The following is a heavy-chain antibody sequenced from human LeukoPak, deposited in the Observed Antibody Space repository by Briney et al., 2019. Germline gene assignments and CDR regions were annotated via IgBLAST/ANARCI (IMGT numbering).Heavy chain of an antibody. CDR2: IYHAGST. J-gene: IGHJ6*02. CDR3: ARVGGSYSYGMDV. CDR1: GGSISSSNW. V-gene: IGHV4-4*02. Sequence: SETLSLTCAVSGGSISSSNWWNWVRQPPGKGLEWIGEIYHAGSTNYNPSLKSRVTISVDKSKNQFSLKLNSVTAADTAVYYCARVGGSYSYGMDVWGQGTTVTVSS. D-gene: IGHD1-26*01.